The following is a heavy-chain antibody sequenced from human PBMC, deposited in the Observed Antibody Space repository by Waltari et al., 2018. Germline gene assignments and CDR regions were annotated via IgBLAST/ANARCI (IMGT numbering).Heavy chain of an antibody. CDR1: GGSLSSGSYY. CDR2: IYTSGST. D-gene: IGHD2-15*01. Sequence: QVQLQESGPGLVKPSQTLSLTCTVSGGSLSSGSYYWSWIRQPAGKGLEWIGRIYTSGSTNYNPSLKSRVTISVDTSKNQFSLKLSSVTAADTAVYYCASSLAATDWFDPWGQGTLVTVSS. V-gene: IGHV4-61*02. J-gene: IGHJ5*02. CDR3: ASSLAATDWFDP.